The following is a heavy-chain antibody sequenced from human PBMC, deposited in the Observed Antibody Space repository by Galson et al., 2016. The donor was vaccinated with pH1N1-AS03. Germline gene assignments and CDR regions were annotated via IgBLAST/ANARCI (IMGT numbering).Heavy chain of an antibody. J-gene: IGHJ3*01. CDR3: ARETIRAGEFDL. V-gene: IGHV3-30-3*01. Sequence: LRLSCAASGFTFSSHSMHWARQAPDEGLEWVAGISYHGNNKFYAHSVKGRFTISRDSLQHTLDLQMNSLSAEDSAVYFCARETIRAGEFDLWGRGTVVTVSS. CDR2: ISYHGNNK. CDR1: GFTFSSHS. D-gene: IGHD1-26*01.